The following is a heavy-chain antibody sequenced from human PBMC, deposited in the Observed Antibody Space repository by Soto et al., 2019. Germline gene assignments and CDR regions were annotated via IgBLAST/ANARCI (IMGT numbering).Heavy chain of an antibody. V-gene: IGHV1-69*02. CDR3: ASAHDYGDYQADC. D-gene: IGHD4-17*01. J-gene: IGHJ4*02. CDR2: IIPILGIA. Sequence: SVKVSCKASGGTFSSYTISWVRQAPGQGLEWMGRIIPILGIANYAQKFQGRVTITADKSTSTAYMELSSLRSEDTAVYYCASAHDYGDYQADCWGQVTMVTVSS. CDR1: GGTFSSYT.